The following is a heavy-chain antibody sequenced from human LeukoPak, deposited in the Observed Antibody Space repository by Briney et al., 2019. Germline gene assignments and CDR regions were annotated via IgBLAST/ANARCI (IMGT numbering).Heavy chain of an antibody. CDR1: IDSFTNYY. Sequence: PSETLSLTCAVYIDSFTNYYWNWIRQTPGKGLEWIGSIYHSGSTYYNPSLKSRVTISVDTSKNQFSLKLSSVTAADTAVYYCARVARSKGYMDVWGKGTTVTVSS. CDR2: IYHSGST. CDR3: ARVARSKGYMDV. J-gene: IGHJ6*03. V-gene: IGHV4-38-2*01. D-gene: IGHD2-15*01.